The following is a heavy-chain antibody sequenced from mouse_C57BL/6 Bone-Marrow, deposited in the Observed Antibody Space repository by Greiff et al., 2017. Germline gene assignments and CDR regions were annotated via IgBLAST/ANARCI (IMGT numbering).Heavy chain of an antibody. D-gene: IGHD2-5*01. CDR3: ARWVSNFFCDY. CDR2: IYPGSGST. V-gene: IGHV1-55*01. Sequence: QVQLQQPGAELVKPGASVKMSCKASGYTFTSYWITWVKQRPGQGLEWIGDIYPGSGSTNYNEKFKSKATLTVDTSSSTAYLQLSSLTSEDSAVXYCARWVSNFFCDYGGQGTTLTVSS. J-gene: IGHJ2*01. CDR1: GYTFTSYW.